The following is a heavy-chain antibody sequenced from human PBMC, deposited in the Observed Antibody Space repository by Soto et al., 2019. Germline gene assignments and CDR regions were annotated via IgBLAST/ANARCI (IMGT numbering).Heavy chain of an antibody. CDR2: ISAYNGNT. CDR3: ARVPMTTMFLGGMEV. D-gene: IGHD3-10*02. Sequence: ASVKVSCKASGYTFTSYGITCVRQAPGQGLEWMGWISAYNGNTNYAQKLQGRVTMTTDTSTSTAYMEPRSLRSDDTAVYYCARVPMTTMFLGGMEVWGEGTTVTVSP. J-gene: IGHJ6*04. V-gene: IGHV1-18*04. CDR1: GYTFTSYG.